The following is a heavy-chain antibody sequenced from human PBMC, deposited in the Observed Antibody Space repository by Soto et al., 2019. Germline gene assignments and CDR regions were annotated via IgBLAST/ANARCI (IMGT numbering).Heavy chain of an antibody. CDR2: ISAYNGNT. CDR1: GYTFASYA. CDR3: AIDPPPPDY. J-gene: IGHJ4*02. Sequence: QVQLVQSGAEVKKPGASVKVSCKASGYTFASYAISWMRQATGQGLEWMGWISAYNGNTNCAQKLQGRVTMTTGTSTSTAYMELRSLRSDDTAVYYCAIDPPPPDYWGQGTLVTVSS. V-gene: IGHV1-18*01.